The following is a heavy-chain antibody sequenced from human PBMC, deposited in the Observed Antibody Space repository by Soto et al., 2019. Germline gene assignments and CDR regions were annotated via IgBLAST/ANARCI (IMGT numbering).Heavy chain of an antibody. CDR3: ARDFRTMYGVVHLFDS. J-gene: IGHJ4*02. CDR2: IYDSGST. Sequence: QVRLQESGPGLMKPSGTLSLTCGVSSGSISTSNWWSWVRQPPGKGLEWIGGIYDSGSTKYNPSLRSRVTISVAKSTNQFSLKLTSVSAADTGVYYCARDFRTMYGVVHLFDSWGQGTLVTVSS. D-gene: IGHD3-3*01. CDR1: SGSISTSNW. V-gene: IGHV4-4*02.